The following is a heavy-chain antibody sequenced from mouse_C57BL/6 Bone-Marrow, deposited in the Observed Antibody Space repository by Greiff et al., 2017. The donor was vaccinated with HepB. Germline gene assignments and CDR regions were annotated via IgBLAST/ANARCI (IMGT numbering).Heavy chain of an antibody. V-gene: IGHV3-8*01. CDR2: ISYSGST. D-gene: IGHD1-1*01. CDR3: ARGSYGSRSSYWYFDV. J-gene: IGHJ1*03. CDR1: GYSITSDY. Sequence: DVKLQESGPGLAKPSQTLSLTCSVTGYSITSDYWNWIRKFPGNKLEYMGYISYSGSTYYNPSLKSRISITRDTSKNQYYLQLNSVTTEDTATYYCARGSYGSRSSYWYFDVWGTGTTVTVSS.